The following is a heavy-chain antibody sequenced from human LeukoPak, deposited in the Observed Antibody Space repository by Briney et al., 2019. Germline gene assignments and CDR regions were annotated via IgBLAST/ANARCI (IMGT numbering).Heavy chain of an antibody. J-gene: IGHJ3*02. Sequence: PSETLSLTCAVYGGSFSGYYWSWIRQPPEKGLEWIGYVHYSGSTTYNPSLKSRVMISVDTSKTQFSLKLTSVTAADTAVYYCATSTRSRGPAFDIWGQGIVVTVSS. CDR1: GGSFSGYY. CDR2: VHYSGST. D-gene: IGHD2-2*01. V-gene: IGHV4-59*08. CDR3: ATSTRSRGPAFDI.